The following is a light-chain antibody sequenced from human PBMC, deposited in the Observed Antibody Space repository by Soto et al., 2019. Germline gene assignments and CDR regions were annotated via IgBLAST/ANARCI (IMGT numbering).Light chain of an antibody. V-gene: IGKV1-6*01. CDR1: QDIGND. CDR2: AAS. Sequence: PLTQSPSSLSVSLLARVTITCRASQDIGNDLGWYQQRPGEAPKLLLYAASTLRSGVPSRFSGSGSGTQFALTINSLQPEDSATYFCLQDHNYLWTFGQGTNVDIK. J-gene: IGKJ1*01. CDR3: LQDHNYLWT.